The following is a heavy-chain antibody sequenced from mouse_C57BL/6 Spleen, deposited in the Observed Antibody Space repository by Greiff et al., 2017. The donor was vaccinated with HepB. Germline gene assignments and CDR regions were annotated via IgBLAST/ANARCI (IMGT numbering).Heavy chain of an antibody. CDR3: AREGVYYFDY. J-gene: IGHJ2*01. CDR1: GFTFSDYY. V-gene: IGHV5-16*01. Sequence: DVKLVESEGGLVQPGRSMKLSCTASGFTFSDYYMAWVRQVPEKGLEWVANINYDGSSTYYLDSLKSRFIISRDNAKNILYLQMSSLKSEDTATYYCAREGVYYFDYWGQGTTLTVSS. CDR2: INYDGSST.